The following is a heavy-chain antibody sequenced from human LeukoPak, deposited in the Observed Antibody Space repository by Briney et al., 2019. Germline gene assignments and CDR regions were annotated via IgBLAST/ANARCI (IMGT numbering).Heavy chain of an antibody. V-gene: IGHV3-48*02. Sequence: PGGSLRLSCAASGFTVSSNFMNWVRQAPGKGLEWVSYISSSSTTIYYADSVKGRFTISRDNAKNSLYLQMNSLRDEDTAVYYCARDPRGAGSRYLDYWGQGTLVTVSS. CDR1: GFTVSSNF. J-gene: IGHJ4*02. CDR2: ISSSSTTI. CDR3: ARDPRGAGSRYLDY. D-gene: IGHD2-15*01.